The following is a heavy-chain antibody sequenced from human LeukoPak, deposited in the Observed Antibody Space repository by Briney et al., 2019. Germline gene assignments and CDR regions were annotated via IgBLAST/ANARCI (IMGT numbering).Heavy chain of an antibody. Sequence: PGGSLRLSCEASGFTFDDYGMSWVRQPPGKGLEWVSGINRNGGSTDYADSVKGRFTISRDNAKNSHFLQMSSLRVEDTALYYCARGLRNGPFDCWGQGTLVTVSS. V-gene: IGHV3-20*04. CDR1: GFTFDDYG. CDR3: ARGLRNGPFDC. J-gene: IGHJ4*02. CDR2: INRNGGST. D-gene: IGHD2-8*01.